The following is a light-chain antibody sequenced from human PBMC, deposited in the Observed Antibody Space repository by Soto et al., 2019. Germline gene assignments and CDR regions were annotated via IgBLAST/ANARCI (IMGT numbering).Light chain of an antibody. J-gene: IGLJ1*01. V-gene: IGLV2-14*01. Sequence: QSALTQPASVSGSPGQSITISCTGTSSDVGGYNYVSWYRQHPGKAPKLIIYEVSDRPPGVSNRFSGSKSGNTASLTISGLQAEDEADYYCSSYKSGSTPYVFGTGTKVTVL. CDR3: SSYKSGSTPYV. CDR1: SSDVGGYNY. CDR2: EVS.